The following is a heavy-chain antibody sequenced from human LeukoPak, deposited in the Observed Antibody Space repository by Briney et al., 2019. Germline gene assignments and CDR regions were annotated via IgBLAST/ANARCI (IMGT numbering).Heavy chain of an antibody. Sequence: PGGSLRLSCAASGFIFKKYWMNWVRQVPGKGLEWVSAISGSGGSTYYADSVKGRFTISRDNSKNTLYLQMNSLRAEDTAVYYCARDIVVVPAAIPGGVGIDYWGQGTLVTVSS. CDR2: ISGSGGST. V-gene: IGHV3-23*01. D-gene: IGHD2-2*01. CDR3: ARDIVVVPAAIPGGVGIDY. J-gene: IGHJ4*02. CDR1: GFIFKKYW.